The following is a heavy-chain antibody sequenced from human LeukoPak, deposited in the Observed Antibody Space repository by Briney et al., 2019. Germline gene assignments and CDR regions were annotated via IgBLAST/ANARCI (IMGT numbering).Heavy chain of an antibody. D-gene: IGHD3-3*01. CDR2: MNPNSGNT. Sequence: ASVKVSCKASGYTFTSYDINWVRQATGQGLEWMGWMNPNSGNTGYAQKFQGRVTMTRNTSISTAYMELSSLRSEDAAVYYCARGLMLEWSHDYWGQGTLVTVSS. CDR1: GYTFTSYD. CDR3: ARGLMLEWSHDY. V-gene: IGHV1-8*01. J-gene: IGHJ4*02.